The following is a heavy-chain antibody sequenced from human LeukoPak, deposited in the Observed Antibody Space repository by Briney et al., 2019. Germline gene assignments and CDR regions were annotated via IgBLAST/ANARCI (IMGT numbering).Heavy chain of an antibody. CDR2: INPSGGST. CDR3: AREGSLLTEDNWFDP. Sequence: GASVKVSCKASGYTFTNYYMHWVRQAPGQGLEWMGMINPSGGSTTYAQKFQGRVTVTRDTSTSTVYMELSSLRSEDTAVYYCAREGSLLTEDNWFDPWGQGTLVTVSS. V-gene: IGHV1-46*01. J-gene: IGHJ5*02. D-gene: IGHD3-16*01. CDR1: GYTFTNYY.